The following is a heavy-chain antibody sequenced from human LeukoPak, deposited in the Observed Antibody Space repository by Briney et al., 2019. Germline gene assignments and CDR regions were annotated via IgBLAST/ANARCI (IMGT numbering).Heavy chain of an antibody. CDR3: ARQLAFTMVRGVIIRTWFDP. D-gene: IGHD3-10*01. V-gene: IGHV5-51*01. Sequence: GESLKISCKGSGYSFTSYWIGWVRQMPGKGLEWMGIIYPGDADTRYSPSFQGQVTISADKSISTAYLQWSSLKASDTAMYYCARQLAFTMVRGVIIRTWFDPWGQGTLVTVSS. J-gene: IGHJ5*02. CDR1: GYSFTSYW. CDR2: IYPGDADT.